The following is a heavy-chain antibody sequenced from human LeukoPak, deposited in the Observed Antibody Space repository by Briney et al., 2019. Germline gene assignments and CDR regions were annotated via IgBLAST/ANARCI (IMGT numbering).Heavy chain of an antibody. D-gene: IGHD5-24*01. CDR3: ATRDQSRTYRAPADC. Sequence: SGTLSLTCAVYGVSVSSDNWWTWVRQSPGKGLEWIGETHRSGDTKYNPSLNGRVTISIDNSNNRLSLNLRYVTAADTAMYYCATRDQSRTYRAPADCWGQGTLATVS. CDR1: GVSVSSDNW. V-gene: IGHV4-4*02. CDR2: THRSGDT. J-gene: IGHJ4*02.